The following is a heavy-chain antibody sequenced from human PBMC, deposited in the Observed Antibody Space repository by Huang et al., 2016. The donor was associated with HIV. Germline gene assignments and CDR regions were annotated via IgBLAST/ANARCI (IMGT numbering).Heavy chain of an antibody. CDR1: GVSVTRSPWY. CDR3: ARDIAIFGEPIDS. D-gene: IGHD3-3*01. CDR2: INYDGRT. J-gene: IGHJ4*02. V-gene: IGHV4-39*01. Sequence: QPRLQESGPGLVKPSETLSLTCTVSGVSVTRSPWYWVWVRQSPGKGLEWIASINYDGRTYYKSYLKSRLTTSLDTSKNQFSLKLTSVTAADTAVYFCARDIAIFGEPIDSWGQGTAVTVSS.